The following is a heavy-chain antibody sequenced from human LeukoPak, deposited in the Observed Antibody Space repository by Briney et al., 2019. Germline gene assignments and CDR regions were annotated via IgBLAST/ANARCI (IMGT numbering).Heavy chain of an antibody. CDR3: AKGYHYSLGFDY. J-gene: IGHJ4*02. Sequence: GGSLSLSCAASGFTFSSYAMSWVRQAPGKGLEWVSAISGSGGSTYYADSVKGRFTISRDNSKNTLYPQMNSLRAEDTAVYYCAKGYHYSLGFDYWGQGTLVTVSS. V-gene: IGHV3-23*01. D-gene: IGHD5-12*01. CDR2: ISGSGGST. CDR1: GFTFSSYA.